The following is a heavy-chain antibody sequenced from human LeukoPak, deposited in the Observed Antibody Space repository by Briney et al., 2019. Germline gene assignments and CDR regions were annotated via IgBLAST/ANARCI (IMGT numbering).Heavy chain of an antibody. CDR2: IGSSSSYI. D-gene: IGHD3-22*01. V-gene: IGHV3-21*04. Sequence: GGSLRLSCAASGFTFSSYSMNWVRQAPGKGLEWVSSIGSSSSYIYYADSVKGRFTISRDNSKNTLYLQMNSLRAEDTAVYYCAKDYSGYYNAEYFQHWGQGTLVTVSS. J-gene: IGHJ1*01. CDR3: AKDYSGYYNAEYFQH. CDR1: GFTFSSYS.